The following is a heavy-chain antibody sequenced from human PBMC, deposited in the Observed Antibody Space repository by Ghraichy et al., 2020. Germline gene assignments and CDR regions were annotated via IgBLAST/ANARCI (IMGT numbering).Heavy chain of an antibody. V-gene: IGHV1-18*01. J-gene: IGHJ6*02. Sequence: ASVKVSCKASGYTFTSYGISWVRQAPGQGLEWMGWISAYNGNTNYAQKLQGRVTMTTDTSTSTAYMELRSLRSDDTAVYYCARLQSVAGRAWYYYYGMDVWGQGTTVTVSS. D-gene: IGHD6-19*01. CDR2: ISAYNGNT. CDR3: ARLQSVAGRAWYYYYGMDV. CDR1: GYTFTSYG.